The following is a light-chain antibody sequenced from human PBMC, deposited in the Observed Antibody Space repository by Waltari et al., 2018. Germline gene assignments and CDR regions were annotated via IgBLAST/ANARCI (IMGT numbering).Light chain of an antibody. CDR3: SSYRRSSTYVL. Sequence: QSALTQPASVSGSPGQSITISCSGISSDVGGYNFVSWYQQHPGKAPKLLIFDVSNRPAVVSNRFSGSQSGNTASLTISGLQPEDEADYYCSSYRRSSTYVLLGGGTKLTVL. V-gene: IGLV2-14*03. CDR1: SSDVGGYNF. J-gene: IGLJ2*01. CDR2: DVS.